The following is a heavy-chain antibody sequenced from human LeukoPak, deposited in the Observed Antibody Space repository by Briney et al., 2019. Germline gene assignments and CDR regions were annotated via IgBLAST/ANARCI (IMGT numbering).Heavy chain of an antibody. Sequence: GLSVSLPYAACGFTFHRYCMNWVRQAPAKGLEGVLSIRSSSSYIYYADSVKGRFPISRDNAKTSLYLQMNSRRVEDTAVYYCARDSGITRTSGFDPWGQGSLVTVSS. J-gene: IGHJ5*02. D-gene: IGHD1-7*01. CDR1: GFTFHRYC. V-gene: IGHV3-21*01. CDR2: IRSSSSYI. CDR3: ARDSGITRTSGFDP.